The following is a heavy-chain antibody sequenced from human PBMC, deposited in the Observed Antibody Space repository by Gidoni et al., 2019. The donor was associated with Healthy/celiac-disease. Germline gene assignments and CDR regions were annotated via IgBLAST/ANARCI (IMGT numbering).Heavy chain of an antibody. CDR2: IKSKTDGGTT. J-gene: IGHJ3*02. D-gene: IGHD1-26*01. V-gene: IGHV3-15*01. CDR3: TTGKGELRGGTKRGDI. Sequence: EVQLVESGGGLVKPGGSLRLSCAASGFTFSNARMSWVRQAPGKGLEWVGRIKSKTDGGTTDYAAPVKGRFTISRDDSKNTLYLQMNSLKTEDTAVYYCTTGKGELRGGTKRGDIWGQGTMVTVSS. CDR1: GFTFSNAR.